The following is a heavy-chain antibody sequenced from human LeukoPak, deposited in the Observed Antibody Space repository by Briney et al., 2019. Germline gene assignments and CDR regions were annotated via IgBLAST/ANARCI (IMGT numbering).Heavy chain of an antibody. J-gene: IGHJ4*02. V-gene: IGHV3-74*03. Sequence: PGGSLRLSCAASGFAFSVSWMHWVRQAPGKGLVWVSLIKSDGSGTAYADSVKGRFTISRDNAKNTVYLQMNSLRDEDTAVYYCAKDYFGSLEYWGQGILVTVSP. CDR3: AKDYFGSLEY. D-gene: IGHD2/OR15-2a*01. CDR1: GFAFSVSW. CDR2: IKSDGSGT.